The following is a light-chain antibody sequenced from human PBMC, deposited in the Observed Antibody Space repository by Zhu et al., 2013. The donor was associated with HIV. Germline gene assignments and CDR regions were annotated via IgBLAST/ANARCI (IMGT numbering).Light chain of an antibody. V-gene: IGKV3-20*01. CDR2: GAS. Sequence: EIVLTQSPATLSLSPGERGTLSCRASQSVSSYLAWYQHKPGQAPRVVIYGASSRATGIPDRFSGSGSGTDFTLSITRLEPEDLAVYYCQQYGSSPLTFGGGTTLELK. CDR1: QSVSSY. J-gene: IGKJ4*01. CDR3: QQYGSSPLT.